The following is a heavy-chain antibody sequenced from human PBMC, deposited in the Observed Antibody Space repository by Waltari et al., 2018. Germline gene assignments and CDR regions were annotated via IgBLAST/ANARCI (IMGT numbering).Heavy chain of an antibody. CDR1: GFTFSSYS. J-gene: IGHJ4*02. CDR2: ISSSSSTI. CDR3: ASGSYSYGLGY. Sequence: EVQLVESGGGLVQPGGSLRLSCAASGFTFSSYSMHWVRQAPGQGLEWVSYISSSSSTISYADSVKGRFTISRDNAKNSLYLQMNSLRAEDTAVYYCASGSYSYGLGYWGQGTLVTVSS. D-gene: IGHD5-18*01. V-gene: IGHV3-48*01.